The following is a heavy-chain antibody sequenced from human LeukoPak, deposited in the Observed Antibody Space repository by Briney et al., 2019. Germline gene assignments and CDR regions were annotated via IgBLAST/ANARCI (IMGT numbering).Heavy chain of an antibody. CDR1: GFTFSSYA. CDR2: ISYDGSNK. J-gene: IGHJ1*01. Sequence: GGSLRLSCAASGFTFSSYAMHWVRQAPGKGLEWVAVISYDGSNKYYAGPVKGRFTISRDNSKNTLYLQMNSLRAEDTAAYYCTSWGDTTAEYFQRWGQGTLVTVSS. CDR3: TSWGDTTAEYFQR. D-gene: IGHD2-21*02. V-gene: IGHV3-30*04.